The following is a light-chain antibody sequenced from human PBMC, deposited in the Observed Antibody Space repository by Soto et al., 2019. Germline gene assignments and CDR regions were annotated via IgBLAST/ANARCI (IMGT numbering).Light chain of an antibody. CDR2: TAS. CDR3: RQYSNSPYT. J-gene: IGKJ2*01. Sequence: EIVLTQSPGTLSLSPGERATLSCRASQTVGSGYLAWYQQKPGQAPRLLIHTASSRATGIPDRFSGSGSGTDFTLTISRLEPEDFALYYCRQYSNSPYTFGQGSKLEIK. CDR1: QTVGSGY. V-gene: IGKV3-20*01.